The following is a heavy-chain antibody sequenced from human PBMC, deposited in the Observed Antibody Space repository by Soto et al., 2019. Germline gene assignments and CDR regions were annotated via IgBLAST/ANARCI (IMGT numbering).Heavy chain of an antibody. V-gene: IGHV3-23*01. CDR2: ISASGAST. Sequence: GGSLRLSCAASGFAFSTYAMSWVRQAPGKGLEWVSAISASGASTYYADSVKGRFTISRDNSRNTLYLQMNSLRAEDTAVYYCAKDPRSCIYGDCYYFYYYIDVWGKGTTVTVSS. D-gene: IGHD2-21*01. J-gene: IGHJ6*03. CDR3: AKDPRSCIYGDCYYFYYYIDV. CDR1: GFAFSTYA.